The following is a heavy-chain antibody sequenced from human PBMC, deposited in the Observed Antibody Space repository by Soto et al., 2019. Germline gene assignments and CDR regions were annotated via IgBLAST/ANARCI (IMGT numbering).Heavy chain of an antibody. D-gene: IGHD6-25*01. J-gene: IGHJ6*02. Sequence: SETLSLSCTVSGGSISSSSYYWGWIRQPPVKGLEWIGSIYYSGSTYYNPSLKSRVTISVYTSKNQFSLKLSSVTAADTAVYYCARQPAGRLYGMDVWGQGTTVTVSS. V-gene: IGHV4-39*01. CDR2: IYYSGST. CDR3: ARQPAGRLYGMDV. CDR1: GGSISSSSYY.